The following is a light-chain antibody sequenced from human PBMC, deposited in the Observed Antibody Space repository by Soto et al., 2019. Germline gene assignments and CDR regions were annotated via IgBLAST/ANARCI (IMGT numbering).Light chain of an antibody. J-gene: IGLJ1*01. V-gene: IGLV2-23*02. Sequence: QSALTQPASVSGSPGQSITISCTGTSSDVGSYNLVSWYQQHPGEAPKVMIYEVSKRPSGVSNRFSGSKSGNTASLTISGLQAEDEADYYCCSYAGSSTVVLGTGTKVTVL. CDR1: SSDVGSYNL. CDR2: EVS. CDR3: CSYAGSSTVV.